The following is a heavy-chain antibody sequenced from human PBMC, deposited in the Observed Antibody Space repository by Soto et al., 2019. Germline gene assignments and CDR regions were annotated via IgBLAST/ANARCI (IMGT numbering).Heavy chain of an antibody. Sequence: EVQLLESGGGLVQPGGSLRLSCAASGFTFSSYAMSLVRQAPGKGLEWVSAISGSGGSTYYADSVKGRFTISRDNSKNTRYLQMNSLRVEDTAVYYCAKRIWPYRTYFEYWGQGTLVTVS. V-gene: IGHV3-23*01. CDR2: ISGSGGST. CDR1: GFTFSSYA. D-gene: IGHD1-26*01. J-gene: IGHJ4*02. CDR3: AKRIWPYRTYFEY.